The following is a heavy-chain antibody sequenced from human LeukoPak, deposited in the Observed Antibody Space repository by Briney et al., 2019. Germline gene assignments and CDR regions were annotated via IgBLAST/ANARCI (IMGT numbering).Heavy chain of an antibody. CDR3: ARDQEASYDILTGYYQSHYYYGMDV. Sequence: ASVKVSCKASGYTFTSYAMNWVRQAPGQGLEWMGWINTNTRNPTYAQGFTGRFVFSLDTSVSTAYLQISSLKAEDTAVYYCARDQEASYDILTGYYQSHYYYGMDVWGQGTTVTVSS. CDR1: GYTFTSYA. D-gene: IGHD3-9*01. CDR2: INTNTRNP. J-gene: IGHJ6*02. V-gene: IGHV7-4-1*02.